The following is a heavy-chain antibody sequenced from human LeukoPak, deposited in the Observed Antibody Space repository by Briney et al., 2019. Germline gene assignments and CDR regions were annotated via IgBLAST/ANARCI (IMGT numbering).Heavy chain of an antibody. J-gene: IGHJ4*02. CDR2: ISGSGGST. CDR1: GFTFSSYA. D-gene: IGHD3-22*01. V-gene: IGHV3-23*01. CDR3: AAAGGVYYYDSSGYYDSMNFDY. Sequence: GGSLRLSCAASGFTFSSYAMSWVRQAPGKGLEWVSAISGSGGSTYYADSVKGRFTISRDNSKNTLYLQMNSLRAEDTAVYYCAAAGGVYYYDSSGYYDSMNFDYWGQGTLVTVSS.